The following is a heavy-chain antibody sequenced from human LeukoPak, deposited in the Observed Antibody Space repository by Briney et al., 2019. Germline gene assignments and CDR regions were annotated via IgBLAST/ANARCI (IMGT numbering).Heavy chain of an antibody. J-gene: IGHJ4*02. Sequence: SETLSLTCTVSGGSISSYYWSWIRQPPGKGLEWIGYIYYSGSTNYNPSLKSRVTISVDTSKNQFSLKLSSVTAADTAVYYCARDQGAAADYWGQGTLVTVSS. CDR1: GGSISSYY. V-gene: IGHV4-59*01. CDR3: ARDQGAAADY. CDR2: IYYSGST. D-gene: IGHD6-13*01.